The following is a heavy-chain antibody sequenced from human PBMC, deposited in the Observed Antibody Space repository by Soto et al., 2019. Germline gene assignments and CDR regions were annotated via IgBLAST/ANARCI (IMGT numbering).Heavy chain of an antibody. Sequence: VASVKVSCKASAGTFSSYAISWVRQAPGQGLEWMGGIIPIFGTANYAQKFQGRVTITADESTSTAYMELSSLRSEDTAVYYCARDGVAGTFDYWGQGTLVTVSS. CDR2: IIPIFGTA. D-gene: IGHD6-19*01. J-gene: IGHJ4*02. CDR3: ARDGVAGTFDY. V-gene: IGHV1-69*13. CDR1: AGTFSSYA.